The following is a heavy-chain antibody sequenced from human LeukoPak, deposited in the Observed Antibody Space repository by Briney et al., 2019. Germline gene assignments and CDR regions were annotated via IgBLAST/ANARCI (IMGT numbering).Heavy chain of an antibody. D-gene: IGHD3-22*01. Sequence: GGSLRLSCAASGFTFSSYAMNWVRQAPGKGLEWVSGISASSSIYYADSVKGRFTISRDNSKNTLYLQVNSLRADDTAVYYCAEGSYYDSSGYYYFDYWGQGTLVTVSS. J-gene: IGHJ4*02. CDR2: ISASSSI. V-gene: IGHV3-23*01. CDR1: GFTFSSYA. CDR3: AEGSYYDSSGYYYFDY.